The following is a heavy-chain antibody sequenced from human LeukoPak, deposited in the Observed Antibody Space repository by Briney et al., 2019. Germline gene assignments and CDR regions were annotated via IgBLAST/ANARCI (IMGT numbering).Heavy chain of an antibody. CDR3: ASPPQANYYGSGSSSDAFDI. CDR2: INHSGST. J-gene: IGHJ3*02. D-gene: IGHD3-10*01. CDR1: GGSFSGYY. Sequence: SETLSLTCAVYGGSFSGYYWSWIRQPPGKGLEWIGEINHSGSTNYNPSLKSRVTISVDTSKNQFSLKLSSVPAADTAVYYCASPPQANYYGSGSSSDAFDIWGQGTMVTVSS. V-gene: IGHV4-34*01.